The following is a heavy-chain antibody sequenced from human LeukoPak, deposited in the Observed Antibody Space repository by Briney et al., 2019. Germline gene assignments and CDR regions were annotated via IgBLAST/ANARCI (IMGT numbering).Heavy chain of an antibody. D-gene: IGHD1-26*01. V-gene: IGHV4-39*07. CDR2: FYYSGST. CDR1: GDSISSSSYY. CDR3: ARVVVGAMTRLDP. J-gene: IGHJ5*02. Sequence: PSETLSLTCTVSGDSISSSSYYWGWIRQPPGKGREWIGIFYYSGSTFYNPSLKSLGSISVDKSKNQFSLNLSSVPAADTAVYYCARVVVGAMTRLDPWGQGTLVTVSS.